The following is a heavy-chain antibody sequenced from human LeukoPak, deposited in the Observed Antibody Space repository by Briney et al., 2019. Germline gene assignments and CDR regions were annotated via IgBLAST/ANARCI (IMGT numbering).Heavy chain of an antibody. Sequence: SVKVSCKASGGTFSSYAISWVRPAPGQGLEWMGRIIPIFGSANYAQKFQGRVTITTDESTSTAYMELSSLRSENTAVYYCAVWLMDTAMVKDFDYWGQGTLVTVSS. CDR3: AVWLMDTAMVKDFDY. J-gene: IGHJ4*02. CDR2: IIPIFGSA. D-gene: IGHD5-18*01. CDR1: GGTFSSYA. V-gene: IGHV1-69*05.